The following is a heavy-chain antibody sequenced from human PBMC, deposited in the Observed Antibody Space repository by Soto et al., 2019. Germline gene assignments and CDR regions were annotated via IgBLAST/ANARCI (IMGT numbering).Heavy chain of an antibody. Sequence: PSETLSLTCDVYGGSFSRYYWNWIRQPPGGGLEWLGEINHSGSTNYNPSLESRVTISLDTSKTQFSLKLTSVTAADTAVYYCARGEGRLVGTWFDPWGQGTLVTVS. CDR3: ARGEGRLVGTWFDP. V-gene: IGHV4-34*01. CDR1: GGSFSRYY. CDR2: INHSGST. J-gene: IGHJ5*02. D-gene: IGHD5-12*01.